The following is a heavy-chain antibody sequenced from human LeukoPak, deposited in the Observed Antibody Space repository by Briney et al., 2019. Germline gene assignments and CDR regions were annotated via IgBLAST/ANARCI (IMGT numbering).Heavy chain of an antibody. D-gene: IGHD3-22*01. CDR1: GFTFSSYA. CDR2: ISYDGSNK. V-gene: IGHV3-30*01. CDR3: ARDFHYYDSSGYYFD. Sequence: GGSLRLSCAASGFTFSSYAMHWVRQAPGKGLEWVAVISYDGSNKYYADSVKGRFTISRDNSKNTLYLQMNSLRAEDTAVYYCARDFHYYDSSGYYFDWGQGTLVTVSS. J-gene: IGHJ4*02.